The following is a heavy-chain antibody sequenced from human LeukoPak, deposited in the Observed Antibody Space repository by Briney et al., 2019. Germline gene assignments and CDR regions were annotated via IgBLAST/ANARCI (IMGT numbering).Heavy chain of an antibody. CDR1: GASISGYY. CDR3: ARDGYNYGYFDY. V-gene: IGHV4-59*01. Sequence: SETLSLTCTLSGASISGYYWNWIRQPPGRGLEWIGYISYSGSTHYNPSLKSRVTISVDTSKNQFSLKLSSVTAADTAVYYCARDGYNYGYFDYWGQGTLVTVSP. D-gene: IGHD5-24*01. CDR2: ISYSGST. J-gene: IGHJ4*02.